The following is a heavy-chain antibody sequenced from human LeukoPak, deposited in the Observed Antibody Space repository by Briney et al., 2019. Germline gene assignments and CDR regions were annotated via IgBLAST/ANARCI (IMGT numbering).Heavy chain of an antibody. CDR1: GGSFSGYY. J-gene: IGHJ4*02. Sequence: PSETLSLTCAVYGGSFSGYYWRWIRQPPGKGLEWIGEINHSGSTNYNPSLKSRVTISVDTSKNQFSLKLSSVTAADTAVYYCARGRGFYRSWYVDYWGQGTLVTVSS. V-gene: IGHV4-34*01. CDR2: INHSGST. CDR3: ARGRGFYRSWYVDY. D-gene: IGHD6-13*01.